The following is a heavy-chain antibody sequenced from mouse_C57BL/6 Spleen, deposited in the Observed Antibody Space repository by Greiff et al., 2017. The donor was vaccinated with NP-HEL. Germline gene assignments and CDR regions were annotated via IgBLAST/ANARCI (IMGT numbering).Heavy chain of an antibody. J-gene: IGHJ1*03. CDR2: IHPNSGST. D-gene: IGHD1-1*01. CDR1: GYTFTSYW. CDR3: ARSDGSSYWYFDV. Sequence: QVQLKQPGAELVKPGASVKLSCKASGYTFTSYWMHWVKQRPGQGLEWIGMIHPNSGSTNYNEKFKSKATLTVDKSSSTAYMQLSSLTSEDSAVYYCARSDGSSYWYFDVWGTGTTVTVSS. V-gene: IGHV1-64*01.